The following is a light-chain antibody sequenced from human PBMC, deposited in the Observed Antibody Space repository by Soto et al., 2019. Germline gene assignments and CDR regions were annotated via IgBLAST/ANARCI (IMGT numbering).Light chain of an antibody. J-gene: IGLJ3*02. CDR1: NIGSKS. Sequence: SYELTQPPSVSVAPGKTASVAGGGSNIGSKSVHWYQKKSGQAPVLVMYYDSDRPSGIPERFSGSNSGNTATLTISRVEAGDEADYYCLVWDIRSGHVVFGGGTKLTVL. CDR2: YDS. CDR3: LVWDIRSGHVV. V-gene: IGLV3-21*01.